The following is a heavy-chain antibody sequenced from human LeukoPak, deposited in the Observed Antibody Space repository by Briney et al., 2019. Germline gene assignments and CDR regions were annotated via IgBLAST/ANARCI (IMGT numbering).Heavy chain of an antibody. Sequence: GGSLRLSCAASGFTFSSYAMTWVRQAPGKGLEWVSTTSLSGGSTSYADSVKGRFTISRDNFKNTLYLQMNSLRAEDTAVYYCAKDRGPYGSGSNFDHWGQGILVTVSS. CDR1: GFTFSSYA. V-gene: IGHV3-23*01. J-gene: IGHJ4*02. D-gene: IGHD3-10*01. CDR2: TSLSGGST. CDR3: AKDRGPYGSGSNFDH.